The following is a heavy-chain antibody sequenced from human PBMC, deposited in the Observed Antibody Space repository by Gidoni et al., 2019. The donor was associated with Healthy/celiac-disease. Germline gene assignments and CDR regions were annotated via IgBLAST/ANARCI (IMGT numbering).Heavy chain of an antibody. CDR1: GYTFTGYY. J-gene: IGHJ3*02. V-gene: IGHV1-2*04. Sequence: QVQLVQSGAEVKKPGASVKVSCKASGYTFTGYYMHWVRQAPGQGLEWMGWINPNSGGTNYAQKCQGWVTMTRDTSISTAYMELSRLRSDDTAVYYCASALEEQGAAFDIWGQGTMVTVSS. CDR3: ASALEEQGAAFDI. CDR2: INPNSGGT. D-gene: IGHD1-26*01.